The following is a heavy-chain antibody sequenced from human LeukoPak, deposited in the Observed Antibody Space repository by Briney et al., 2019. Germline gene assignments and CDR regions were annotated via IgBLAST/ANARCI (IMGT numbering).Heavy chain of an antibody. D-gene: IGHD3-22*01. CDR2: IYHSGTT. CDR3: VRVGDSTAYYYGSSYYYYMDV. Sequence: SETLSLTCAVSGYSISRGYYWGWIRQPPGKGLEWIGSIYHSGTTYYNPSLKSRVTISVDMSKNQFSLKLTSVTAADTAVYYCVRVGDSTAYYYGSSYYYYMDVWGKGTTVTVSS. J-gene: IGHJ6*03. CDR1: GYSISRGYY. V-gene: IGHV4-38-2*01.